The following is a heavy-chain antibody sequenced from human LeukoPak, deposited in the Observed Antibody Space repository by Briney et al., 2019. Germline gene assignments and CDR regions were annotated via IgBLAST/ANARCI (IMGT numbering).Heavy chain of an antibody. D-gene: IGHD3-3*01. CDR2: ISAYNGNT. CDR3: ARDFWSGYYYYYYYGMDV. V-gene: IGHV1-18*01. Sequence: GASVKVSCKASGYTFTSYAMHWVRQAPGQGLEWMGWISAYNGNTNYAQKLQGRVTMTTDTSTSTAYMELRSLRSDDTAVYYCARDFWSGYYYYYYYGMDVWGQGTTVTVSS. CDR1: GYTFTSYA. J-gene: IGHJ6*02.